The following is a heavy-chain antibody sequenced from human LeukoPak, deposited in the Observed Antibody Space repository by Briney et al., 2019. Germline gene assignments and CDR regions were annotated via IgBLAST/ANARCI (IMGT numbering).Heavy chain of an antibody. J-gene: IGHJ6*02. Sequence: GGSLRLSCAASGFTFSSYSMNWVRQAPGKELEWVSSISSSSSYIYYADSVKGRFTISRDNAKNSLYLQMNSLRAEDTAVYYCARVRGYYYYYGMDVWGQGTTVTVSS. CDR2: ISSSSSYI. CDR3: ARVRGYYYYYGMDV. V-gene: IGHV3-21*01. CDR1: GFTFSSYS.